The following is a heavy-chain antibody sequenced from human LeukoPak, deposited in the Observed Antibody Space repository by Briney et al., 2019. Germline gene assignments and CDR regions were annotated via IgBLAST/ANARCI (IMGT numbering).Heavy chain of an antibody. CDR3: AKSFLVGATGGIDAFDI. J-gene: IGHJ3*02. D-gene: IGHD1-26*01. V-gene: IGHV3-30*02. CDR2: IRYDGSNK. Sequence: PGGSLRLSCAASGFTFSSYGMHWVRQAPGKGLEWVAFIRYDGSNKYYADSVKGRFTISRDNSKNTLYLQMNSLRAEDTAVYYCAKSFLVGATGGIDAFDIWGQGTMVTVSS. CDR1: GFTFSSYG.